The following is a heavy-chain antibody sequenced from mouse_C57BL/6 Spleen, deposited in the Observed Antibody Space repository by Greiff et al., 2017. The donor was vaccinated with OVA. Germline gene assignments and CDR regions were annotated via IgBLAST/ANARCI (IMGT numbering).Heavy chain of an antibody. CDR2: IYPRDGST. CDR3: ARSGGNTWFAY. D-gene: IGHD2-1*01. J-gene: IGHJ3*01. Sequence: QVQLQQSGPELVKPGASVKLSCKASGYTFTSYDINWVKQRPGQGLEWIGWIYPRDGSTKYNEKFKGKATLTVDTSSSTAYMELHSLTSEDSAVYFCARSGGNTWFAYWGQGTLVTVSA. V-gene: IGHV1-85*01. CDR1: GYTFTSYD.